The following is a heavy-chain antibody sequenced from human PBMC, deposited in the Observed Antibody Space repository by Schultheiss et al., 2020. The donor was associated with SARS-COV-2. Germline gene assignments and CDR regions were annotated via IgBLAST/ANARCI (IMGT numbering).Heavy chain of an antibody. V-gene: IGHV3-30*04. J-gene: IGHJ4*02. CDR1: GFIFSNYA. D-gene: IGHD1-26*01. CDR2: ISYDGSNK. CDR3: ARDQGLWELVNTPDN. Sequence: GGSLRLSCAVSGFIFSNYAMHWVRQAPGKGLEWVAVISYDGSNKYYADSVKGRFTISRDNSKNTLYLQMNSLRAEDTAVYYCARDQGLWELVNTPDNWGQGTLVTVSS.